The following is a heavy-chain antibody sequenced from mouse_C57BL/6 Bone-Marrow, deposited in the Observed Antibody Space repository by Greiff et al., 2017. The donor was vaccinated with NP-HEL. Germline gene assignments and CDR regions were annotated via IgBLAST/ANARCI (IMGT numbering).Heavy chain of an antibody. J-gene: IGHJ4*01. CDR1: GYTFTSYT. CDR3: ARDYYGTPYYYAMDF. CDR2: ISPSSGYT. V-gene: IGHV1-4*01. D-gene: IGHD1-1*01. Sequence: VMLVESGAELARPGASVKLSCKASGYTFTSYTMHWVKQRPGQGLDWIGYISPSSGYTKYNQKFKDKVTLTADKSTSTAYMQLSSLTSEDSAVYYCARDYYGTPYYYAMDFWGQGTSVTVSS.